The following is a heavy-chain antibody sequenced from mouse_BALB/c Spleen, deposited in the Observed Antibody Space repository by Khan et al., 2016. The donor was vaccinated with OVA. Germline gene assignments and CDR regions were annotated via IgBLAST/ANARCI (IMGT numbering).Heavy chain of an antibody. V-gene: IGHV2-9*02. CDR2: IWAGGST. Sequence: QVQLKESGPGLVAPSQSLSITCTVSGFSLTSYGIHWVRQPPGKGLEWLGVIWAGGSTNYNSALMSRLSISKENSKSQVFLKMNSLHTDDTAMYYCARGDGYYEDAMDYWGQGTSVTVSS. D-gene: IGHD2-3*01. CDR3: ARGDGYYEDAMDY. CDR1: GFSLTSYG. J-gene: IGHJ4*01.